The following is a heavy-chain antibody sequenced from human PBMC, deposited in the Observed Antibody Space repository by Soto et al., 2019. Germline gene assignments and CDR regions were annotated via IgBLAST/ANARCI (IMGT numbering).Heavy chain of an antibody. J-gene: IGHJ4*02. V-gene: IGHV3-66*01. CDR1: GFTVSSNY. CDR2: IYSGGST. D-gene: IGHD3-10*01. CDR3: GLTLYGSGSYSDS. Sequence: EVQLVESGGGLVQPGGSLRLSCAASGFTVSSNYMTWVRQAPGKGLEWVSVIYSGGSTYYADSVKGRFTISRDKSKTTLYLQMNSLRVEDTAVYHCGLTLYGSGSYSDSWGQGTLVTVSS.